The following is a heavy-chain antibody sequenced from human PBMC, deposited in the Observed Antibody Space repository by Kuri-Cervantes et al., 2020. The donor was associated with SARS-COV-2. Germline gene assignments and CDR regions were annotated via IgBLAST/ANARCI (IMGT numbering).Heavy chain of an antibody. CDR3: ARNRRTGGYSFGFDL. D-gene: IGHD5-18*01. V-gene: IGHV1-2*02. J-gene: IGHJ4*02. Sequence: ASVKVSCKASGYTFTDYYMNWVRQAPGQGPEWMGWINPDGGTNSAQKFQGRVTMTRDTSTSTVHMELSRLRFDDTAVFYCARNRRTGGYSFGFDLWGRGTLVTVSS. CDR2: INPDGGT. CDR1: GYTFTDYY.